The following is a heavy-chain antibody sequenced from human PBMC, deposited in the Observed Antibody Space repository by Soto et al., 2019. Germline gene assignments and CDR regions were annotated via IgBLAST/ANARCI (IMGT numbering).Heavy chain of an antibody. CDR2: ISDSGTT. J-gene: IGHJ5*02. CDR1: GGSIGSYY. D-gene: IGHD2-2*03. Sequence: SETLSLTCTVFGGSIGSYYWSWIRQAPGKGLEWIGHISDSGTTNYNPSLGSRVTISVDTSRKSFSLKLSSVTAADTAVYFCARDRWMSRANWFDPWGPGTLVTVSS. V-gene: IGHV4-59*12. CDR3: ARDRWMSRANWFDP.